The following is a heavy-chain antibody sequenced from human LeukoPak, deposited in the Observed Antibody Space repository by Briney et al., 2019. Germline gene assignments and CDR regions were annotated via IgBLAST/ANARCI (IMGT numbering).Heavy chain of an antibody. CDR2: IRYDGNNK. D-gene: IGHD5-18*01. CDR3: ARHLSGVTGYTYGRGIDY. CDR1: GFTFSDYS. V-gene: IGHV3-30*02. J-gene: IGHJ4*02. Sequence: GGSLRLSCAASGFTFSDYSMHWVRQAPGKGLNWVAFIRYDGNNKYYADSVKGRFTISRDNSKNMLYLQMNSLRAEDTAVYYCARHLSGVTGYTYGRGIDYWGQGTLVTVSS.